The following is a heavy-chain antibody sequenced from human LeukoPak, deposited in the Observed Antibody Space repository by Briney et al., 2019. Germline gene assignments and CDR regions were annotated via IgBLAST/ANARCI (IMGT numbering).Heavy chain of an antibody. CDR1: GYSFTSYW. J-gene: IGHJ3*02. CDR3: ARLRRGSGSYLDAFDI. CDR2: IYPGDSDT. Sequence: GESLKISCKGSGYSFTSYWIGWVRQMPGKGREWMGIIYPGDSDTRYSPSFQGQVTISADKSISTAYLQWSSLKASDTAMYYCARLRRGSGSYLDAFDIWGQGTMVTVSS. D-gene: IGHD1-26*01. V-gene: IGHV5-51*01.